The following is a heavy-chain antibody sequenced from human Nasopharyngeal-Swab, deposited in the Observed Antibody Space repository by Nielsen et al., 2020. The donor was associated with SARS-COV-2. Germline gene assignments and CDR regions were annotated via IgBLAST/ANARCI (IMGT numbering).Heavy chain of an antibody. CDR3: GRISPHDFHIDY. D-gene: IGHD2-21*02. CDR2: IDWGDDK. Sequence: SDPTQITPTHTLSLTCTFSGFSLRTRGMCVTWFREPPGKAREWLAHIDWGDDKYYITTLKTRLTISKDTSNNQVVLIMANMDPGDTATYYCGRISPHDFHIDYWGQGTLVTVSS. V-gene: IGHV2-70*01. J-gene: IGHJ4*02. CDR1: GFSLRTRGMC.